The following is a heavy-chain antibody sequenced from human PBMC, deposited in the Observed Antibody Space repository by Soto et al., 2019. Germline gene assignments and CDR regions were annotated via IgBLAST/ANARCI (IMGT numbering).Heavy chain of an antibody. Sequence: ASVKVSCKASGGTFNRHPISWVRQAPGQGLEWMGGVIPFSDTTNYAQKFQGRVTISADESTSTAYMELSSLRSDDTAVYYCTREGYKYGRPANFDSWGQGTLVTSPQ. V-gene: IGHV1-69*13. D-gene: IGHD5-18*01. CDR3: TREGYKYGRPANFDS. CDR2: VIPFSDTT. J-gene: IGHJ4*02. CDR1: GGTFNRHP.